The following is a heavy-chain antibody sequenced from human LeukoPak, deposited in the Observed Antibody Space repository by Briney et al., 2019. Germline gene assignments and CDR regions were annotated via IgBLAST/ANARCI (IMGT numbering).Heavy chain of an antibody. CDR3: AKQWVDC. V-gene: IGHV3-23*01. D-gene: IGHD1-26*01. Sequence: GPLRLSCAASGFPFSNYAMNWSGQAPGKGLEWVSSISESGDKTYSADSVRGGFTISRDNSQNTLYLQMNSLRAEDTALYYCAKQWVDCWGEGTLVTVSS. CDR1: GFPFSNYA. J-gene: IGHJ4*02. CDR2: ISESGDKT.